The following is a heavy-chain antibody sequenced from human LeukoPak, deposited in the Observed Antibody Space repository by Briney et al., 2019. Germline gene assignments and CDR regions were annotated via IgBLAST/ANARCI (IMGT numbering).Heavy chain of an antibody. V-gene: IGHV1-46*01. J-gene: IGHJ4*02. CDR3: ARDKGGYSYGYIGDY. CDR1: GYTFTNYY. CDR2: INPGGRST. Sequence: ASVKVSCKASGYTFTNYYIHWVRQAPGQGLEWMGIINPGGRSTSYAQKFEGRVTMTRDTSTSTVYMELSSLRSEDTAVYYCARDKGGYSYGYIGDYWGQGTLVTVSS. D-gene: IGHD5-18*01.